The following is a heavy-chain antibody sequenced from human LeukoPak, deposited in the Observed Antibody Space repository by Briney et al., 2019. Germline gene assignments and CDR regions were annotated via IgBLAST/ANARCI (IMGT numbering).Heavy chain of an antibody. CDR3: ARSSRGAAAGFDY. CDR2: IYYSGST. J-gene: IGHJ4*02. V-gene: IGHV4-59*01. D-gene: IGHD6-13*01. Sequence: TPSETLSLTCTVSGGSISNYYWSWIRQPPGKGVEWIGYIYYSGSTNYNPSLKSRVIISVDTSKNQFSLRLTSVTAADTAVYYCARSSRGAAAGFDYWGQGTLVTVSS. CDR1: GGSISNYY.